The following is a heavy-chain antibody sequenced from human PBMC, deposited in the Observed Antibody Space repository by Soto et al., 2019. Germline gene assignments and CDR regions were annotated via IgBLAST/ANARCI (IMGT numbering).Heavy chain of an antibody. CDR3: ARPKTIGAAAGKGWFDP. D-gene: IGHD6-13*01. V-gene: IGHV4-59*05. J-gene: IGHJ5*02. CDR2: IFYTGST. CDR1: GDSISSSY. Sequence: SETLSLTCTVSGDSISSSYWSWIRQPPGKGLEWIGSIFYTGSTYYSPSLKGRLNISVDPSKNQFSLKLTSVTAADTVMYYRARPKTIGAAAGKGWFDPWGQGTLVTVSS.